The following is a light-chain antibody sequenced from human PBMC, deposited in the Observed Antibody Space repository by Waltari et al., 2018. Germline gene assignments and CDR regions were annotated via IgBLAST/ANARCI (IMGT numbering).Light chain of an antibody. V-gene: IGKV3-20*01. J-gene: IGKJ1*01. Sequence: EIVLTQSPDTLSLSPGERATVSCRASQSVSNSNLAWYQQRPGQAPRLLLYGASNRATGIPDRFSGSESGTDFTLTISSLEPEDFAVYYCQQYYSSPKTFGQGTKVEIK. CDR3: QQYYSSPKT. CDR2: GAS. CDR1: QSVSNSN.